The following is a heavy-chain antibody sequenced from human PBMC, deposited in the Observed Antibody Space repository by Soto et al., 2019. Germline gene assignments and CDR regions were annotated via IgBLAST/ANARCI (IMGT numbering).Heavy chain of an antibody. CDR3: GRGHGGSGSYYNWYFDV. D-gene: IGHD3-10*01. J-gene: IGHJ2*01. CDR1: GFTFSSYD. Sequence: GGPLRPSCGASGFTFSSYDMHWVRQATGKGLEWVSAIGTAGDTYYPGSLEGRFTISRKNAKNSLYLQMNSLRAGDTAVYYCGRGHGGSGSYYNWYFDVWGRGTLVTVSS. V-gene: IGHV3-13*01. CDR2: IGTAGDT.